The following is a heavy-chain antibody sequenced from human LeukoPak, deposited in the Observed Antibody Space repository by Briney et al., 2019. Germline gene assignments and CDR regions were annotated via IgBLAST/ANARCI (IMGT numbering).Heavy chain of an antibody. Sequence: GASVKVSCKASGYTFTGYYMHWVRQAPGQGLEWMGWINPNSGGTNYAQKFQGRVTMTRDTSISTAYMELSRPRSDDTAVYYCAREDWNYGQLDYWGQGTLVTVSS. CDR3: AREDWNYGQLDY. D-gene: IGHD1-7*01. CDR2: INPNSGGT. J-gene: IGHJ4*02. CDR1: GYTFTGYY. V-gene: IGHV1-2*02.